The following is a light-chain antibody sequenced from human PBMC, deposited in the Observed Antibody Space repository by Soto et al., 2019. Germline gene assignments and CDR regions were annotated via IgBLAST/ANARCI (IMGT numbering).Light chain of an antibody. V-gene: IGLV1-40*01. CDR2: ENN. Sequence: QSVLTQPASVSEAPGQRVTISCTGSSSNIGASYEAHWYQQVPGTAPKLLIYENNNRPSGVPDRFSGSKSGTSASLAITGLQAEDEAEYYCQSYDSSLSGYVFGTGTKLTVL. CDR1: SSNIGASYE. J-gene: IGLJ1*01. CDR3: QSYDSSLSGYV.